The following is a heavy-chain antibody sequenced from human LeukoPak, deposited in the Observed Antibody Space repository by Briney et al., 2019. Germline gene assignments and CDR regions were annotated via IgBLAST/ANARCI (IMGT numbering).Heavy chain of an antibody. Sequence: GGSVRLSCAASGFTFSSYSMNWVRQAQGKGLEWVSYISSSSSTIYYADSVKGRFTISRDNAKNSLYLQVSSLRAEDTAVYDCARDTTRARGDFYTSGYYSDFDYWGQGTLVTVSS. V-gene: IGHV3-48*04. D-gene: IGHD3-22*01. CDR3: ARDTTRARGDFYTSGYYSDFDY. J-gene: IGHJ4*02. CDR1: GFTFSSYS. CDR2: ISSSSSTI.